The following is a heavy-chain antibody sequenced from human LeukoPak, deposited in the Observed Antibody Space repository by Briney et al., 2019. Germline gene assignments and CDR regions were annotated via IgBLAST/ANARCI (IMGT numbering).Heavy chain of an antibody. D-gene: IGHD4/OR15-4a*01. V-gene: IGHV3-23*01. J-gene: IGHJ4*02. CDR2: ISGGGDAT. Sequence: GGSLRLSCAASDFSFITYAMSWVRQAPGKGLKWVSTISGGGDATYYADSVKGRFTISRDNSKNTLYLQMNSLRVEDTAVYYCARRAGAYSHPYDYWGQGTLVTVSS. CDR1: DFSFITYA. CDR3: ARRAGAYSHPYDY.